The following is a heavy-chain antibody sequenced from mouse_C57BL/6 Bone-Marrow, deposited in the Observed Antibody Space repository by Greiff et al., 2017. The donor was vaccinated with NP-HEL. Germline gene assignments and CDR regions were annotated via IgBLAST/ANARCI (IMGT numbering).Heavy chain of an antibody. CDR2: IRLKSDNYAT. Sequence: DVKLVESGGGLVQPGGSMKLSCVASGFTFSNYWMNWVRQSPEKGLEWVAQIRLKSDNYATHYAESVKGRFTISRDDSKSSVYLQMNNLRAEDTGIYYCTGPYDYDPAWFAYWGQGTLVTVSA. CDR1: GFTFSNYW. V-gene: IGHV6-3*01. D-gene: IGHD2-4*01. CDR3: TGPYDYDPAWFAY. J-gene: IGHJ3*01.